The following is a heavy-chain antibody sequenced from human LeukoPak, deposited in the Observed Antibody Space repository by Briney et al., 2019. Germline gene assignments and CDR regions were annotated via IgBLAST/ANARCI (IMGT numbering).Heavy chain of an antibody. CDR2: IYSGGST. J-gene: IGHJ4*02. CDR3: AKPYYYDSSGYSPHFDY. CDR1: GFTVSSNY. V-gene: IGHV3-53*01. Sequence: GGSLRLSCAASGFTVSSNYMSWVRQAPGKGLEWVSVIYSGGSTYYADSVKGRVTISRDNSKNTLYLQMNSLRAEDPDVYYCAKPYYYDSSGYSPHFDYWGQGTLVTVSS. D-gene: IGHD3-22*01.